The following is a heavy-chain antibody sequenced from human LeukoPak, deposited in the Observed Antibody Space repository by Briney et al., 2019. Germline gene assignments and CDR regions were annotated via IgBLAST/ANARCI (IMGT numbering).Heavy chain of an antibody. D-gene: IGHD4/OR15-4a*01. V-gene: IGHV4-39*07. CDR2: LSYSGSP. Sequence: SETLSLTCTVSGGSISNTAYYWGWIRQPPGKGLEWIGSLSYSGSPYYNPSLKSRVTMSVDTSKNQFSLKLSSVTAADTAVYYCARELTYADYWGQGTLVTVSS. CDR1: GGSISNTAYY. J-gene: IGHJ4*02. CDR3: ARELTYADY.